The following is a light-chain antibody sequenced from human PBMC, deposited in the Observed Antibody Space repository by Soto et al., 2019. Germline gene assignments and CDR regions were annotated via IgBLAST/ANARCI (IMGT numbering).Light chain of an antibody. CDR3: LLSYSGPSI. Sequence: QAVVTQEPSLTVSPGGTVTLTCGSSTGTVTSGHYPYWFQLKPGQAPRTLLCDRNNKHSWTPAQFSGSLLGGKAALTLSGAQPEDEGDYYCLLSYSGPSIFGGGTQLTVL. CDR2: DRN. CDR1: TGTVTSGHY. J-gene: IGLJ7*01. V-gene: IGLV7-46*01.